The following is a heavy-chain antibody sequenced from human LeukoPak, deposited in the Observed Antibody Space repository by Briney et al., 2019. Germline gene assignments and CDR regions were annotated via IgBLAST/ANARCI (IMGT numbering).Heavy chain of an antibody. Sequence: ASVKVSCKASGYTFTSYYMHWVRQAPGQGLEWMGWINPNSGGTNYAQKFQGRVTMTRDTSISTAYMELSRLRSDDTAVYYCARVAGYDSSGYVPFDHWGQGTLVTVSS. CDR3: ARVAGYDSSGYVPFDH. D-gene: IGHD3-22*01. J-gene: IGHJ4*02. CDR2: INPNSGGT. CDR1: GYTFTSYY. V-gene: IGHV1-2*02.